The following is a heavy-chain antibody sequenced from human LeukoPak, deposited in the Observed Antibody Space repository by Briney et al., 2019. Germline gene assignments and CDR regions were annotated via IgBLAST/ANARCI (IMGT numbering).Heavy chain of an antibody. CDR3: AREMVAVAARSDY. D-gene: IGHD6-19*01. CDR1: GFNFDSYS. V-gene: IGHV3-21*01. J-gene: IGHJ4*02. Sequence: GGSLRLSCAASGFNFDSYSMNWVRQAPGKGLEWVSSITSSSSHIFYADSVKGRFTISRDNAKNSLYLQMNRLRVEDTAVHYCAREMVAVAARSDYWGQGTLVTVSS. CDR2: ITSSSSHI.